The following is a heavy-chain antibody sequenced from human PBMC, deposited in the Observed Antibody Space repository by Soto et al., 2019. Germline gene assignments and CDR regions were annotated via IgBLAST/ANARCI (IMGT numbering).Heavy chain of an antibody. CDR3: ARGPY. V-gene: IGHV3-7*05. CDR2: TKPDGSAT. Sequence: GGSLRLSCAASGLTFSDSWMSWVRQAPGKGLEWVAATKPDGSATYYVDSVKGRFTVSRDNAKKSLYLQMDSLRAEDTAVYYCARGPYWGPGTLVTVS. J-gene: IGHJ4*02. CDR1: GLTFSDSW.